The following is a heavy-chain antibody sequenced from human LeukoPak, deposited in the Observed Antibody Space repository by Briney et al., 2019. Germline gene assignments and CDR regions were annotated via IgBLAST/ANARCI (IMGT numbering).Heavy chain of an antibody. V-gene: IGHV4-39*01. J-gene: IGHJ6*03. CDR2: IYYSGST. Sequence: KPSETLSLTCTVSGGSISSSSYYWGWIRQPPGKGLEWIGRIYYSGSTYYNPSLKSRVTISVDTSKNQFSLKLNSVTAADTAVYYCARQDCGGDCKYYYYYYMDVWGKGTTVTVSS. CDR3: ARQDCGGDCKYYYYYYMDV. D-gene: IGHD2-21*02. CDR1: GGSISSSSYY.